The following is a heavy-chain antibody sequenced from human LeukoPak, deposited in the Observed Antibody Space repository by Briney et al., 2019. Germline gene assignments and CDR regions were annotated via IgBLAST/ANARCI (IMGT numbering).Heavy chain of an antibody. D-gene: IGHD5-24*01. CDR3: VRGGQGDSYSADDAFDI. V-gene: IGHV6-1*01. CDR1: GDNVSSNSAA. J-gene: IGHJ3*02. Sequence: PSQTLSLTCAISGDNVSSNSAAWNWIRQSPSRGLEWLGRTYYRSKWYNDYAVSVKSRITINPDTSKNQFSLQLNSVTLEDTAVYYCVRGGQGDSYSADDAFDIWGQGKMVTVSS. CDR2: TYYRSKWYN.